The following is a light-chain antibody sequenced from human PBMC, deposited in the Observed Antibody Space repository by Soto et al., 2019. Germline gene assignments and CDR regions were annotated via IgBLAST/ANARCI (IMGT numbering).Light chain of an antibody. Sequence: VIKHSAATLTVSPGGGGTDCCWASQSVSNNLAWYQQQPGQAPMLLILGASTRATGVPATFSGSESGTDCTLAIPTLQSDDFALYYCQPSNNWAWTFTHGTKVDIK. CDR2: GAS. CDR1: QSVSNN. CDR3: QPSNNWAWT. J-gene: IGKJ1*01. V-gene: IGKV3-15*01.